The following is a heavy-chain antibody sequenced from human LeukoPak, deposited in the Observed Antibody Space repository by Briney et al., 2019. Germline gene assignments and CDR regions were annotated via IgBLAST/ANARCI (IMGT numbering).Heavy chain of an antibody. CDR1: GGSISSYY. CDR3: ARDSLYGDYYDAFDI. V-gene: IGHV4-4*07. D-gene: IGHD4-17*01. Sequence: SETLSLTCTVSGGSISSYYWSWIRQPAGKGLEWIGRIYTSGSTNYNPSLKSRVTMSVDTSKNQFSLKLSSVTAADTAVYYCARDSLYGDYYDAFDIWGQGTMVTVSS. CDR2: IYTSGST. J-gene: IGHJ3*02.